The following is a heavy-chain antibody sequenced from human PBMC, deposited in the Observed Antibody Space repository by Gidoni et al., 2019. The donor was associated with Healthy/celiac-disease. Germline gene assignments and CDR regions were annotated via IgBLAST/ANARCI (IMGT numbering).Heavy chain of an antibody. CDR3: AREKGPKGGSGSYYHYYYGMDV. V-gene: IGHV3-30-3*01. CDR2: ISYDGSNK. D-gene: IGHD3-10*01. Sequence: QVQLVESGGGVVQPGRSLRLSCAASGFTFSSYAMHWVRQAPGKGLEWVAVISYDGSNKYYADSVKGRFTISRDNSKNTLYLQMNSLRAEDTAVYYCAREKGPKGGSGSYYHYYYGMDVWGQGTTVTVSS. CDR1: GFTFSSYA. J-gene: IGHJ6*02.